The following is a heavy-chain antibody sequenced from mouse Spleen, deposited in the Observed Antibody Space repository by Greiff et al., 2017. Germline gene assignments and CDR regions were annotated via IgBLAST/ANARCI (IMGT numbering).Heavy chain of an antibody. Sequence: EVQGVESGAELVRPGASVKLSCTASGFNIKDDYMHWVKQRPEQGLEWIGWIDPENGDTEYASKFQGKATITADTSSNTAYLQLSSLTSEDTAVYYCTKDGYAYWGQGTLVTVSA. CDR1: GFNIKDDY. V-gene: IGHV14-4*01. D-gene: IGHD2-3*01. J-gene: IGHJ3*01. CDR2: IDPENGDT. CDR3: TKDGYAY.